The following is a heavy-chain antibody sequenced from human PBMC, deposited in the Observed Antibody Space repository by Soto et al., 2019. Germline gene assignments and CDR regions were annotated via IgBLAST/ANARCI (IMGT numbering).Heavy chain of an antibody. CDR2: ISAYNGNT. J-gene: IGHJ3*02. CDR3: ARASKTYGFGELGLDAFDI. Sequence: QVQLVQSGAEVKKPGASVKVSCTASGYTFTSYGISWVRQAPGQGLEWMGWISAYNGNTNYAQKLQGRVTMTTDTSTSTAYMELRSLRSDVTAVYYCARASKTYGFGELGLDAFDIWGQGTMVTVSS. CDR1: GYTFTSYG. D-gene: IGHD3-10*01. V-gene: IGHV1-18*01.